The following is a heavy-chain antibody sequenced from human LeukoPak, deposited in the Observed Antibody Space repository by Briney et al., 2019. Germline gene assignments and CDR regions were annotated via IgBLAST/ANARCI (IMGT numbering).Heavy chain of an antibody. D-gene: IGHD6-19*01. Sequence: NHGKSLKISCKGSGYSFTSYWIGWVRQMPGKGLEWMGIIYPGDSETRYSPSFQGQVTISADKSISTAYLQWSSLKASDTAMYYCARRVAVAGGGVDYWGQGTLVTVYS. CDR3: ARRVAVAGGGVDY. J-gene: IGHJ4*02. CDR2: IYPGDSET. CDR1: GYSFTSYW. V-gene: IGHV5-51*01.